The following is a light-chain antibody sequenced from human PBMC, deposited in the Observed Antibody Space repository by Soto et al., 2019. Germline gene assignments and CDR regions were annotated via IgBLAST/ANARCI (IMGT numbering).Light chain of an antibody. CDR2: GAS. CDR1: QSVSSN. V-gene: IGKV3-15*01. J-gene: IGKJ1*01. CDR3: QQYNNWPPDRT. Sequence: EIVMTQSPATLSVSPGERATLSCRASQSVSSNLAWYQQKPGQAPRLLIYGASTRATGIPARFSGSWSGTEFTLTISSLQPEDFAIDFCQQYNNWPPDRTFGQGTKVEIK.